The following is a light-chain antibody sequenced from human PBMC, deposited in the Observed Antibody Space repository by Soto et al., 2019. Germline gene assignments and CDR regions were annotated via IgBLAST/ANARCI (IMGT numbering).Light chain of an antibody. J-gene: IGKJ2*02. CDR2: GAS. V-gene: IGKV3-15*01. CDR3: QQYNNWPPRT. Sequence: EIVMTQSPATLSVSPGERATLSCRASQSVSNNLAWYQQKPGQAPRLLLYGASTRATGIPARFSGSGSGTEFTLTISSLQSEDFAVYYCQQYNNWPPRTFGQGTKVEIK. CDR1: QSVSNN.